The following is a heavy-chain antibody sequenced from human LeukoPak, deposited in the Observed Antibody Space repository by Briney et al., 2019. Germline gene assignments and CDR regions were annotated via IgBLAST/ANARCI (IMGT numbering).Heavy chain of an antibody. J-gene: IGHJ5*02. D-gene: IGHD3-16*02. V-gene: IGHV4-30-4*01. CDR2: IFYGGTT. CDR1: GVSVSIGDHY. Sequence: SETLCLTCTVSGVSVSIGDHYRSWIRQPPGTGLEWIGYIFYGGTTSYNPSLKSRASMSIDTSKNQFSLKLSSVSATDTAVYYCVGNYDSHRYARGLTWGQGTLVTASS. CDR3: VGNYDSHRYARGLT.